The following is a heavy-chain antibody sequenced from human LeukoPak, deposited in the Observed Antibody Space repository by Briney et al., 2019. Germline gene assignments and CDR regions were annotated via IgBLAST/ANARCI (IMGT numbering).Heavy chain of an antibody. CDR3: ARGGTYNDILSFDP. CDR2: IYYTGST. CDR1: GGSISYYY. V-gene: IGHV4-59*01. J-gene: IGHJ5*02. D-gene: IGHD3-9*01. Sequence: LSETLSLTCTVSGGSISYYYWTWIRQSPGKGLEWIGQIYYTGSTYYNPSLKRRVTISVDTSRNQFSLNLTSVTAADTAVYHCARGGTYNDILSFDPWGQGTLVTVSS.